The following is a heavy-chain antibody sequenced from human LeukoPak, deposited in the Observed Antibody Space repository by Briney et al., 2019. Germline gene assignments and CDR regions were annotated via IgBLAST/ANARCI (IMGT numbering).Heavy chain of an antibody. V-gene: IGHV4-61*01. CDR1: GGSFSSGSYY. Sequence: SETLSLTCTVSGGSFSSGSYYWSWIRQPPGKGLEWIGYIYYSGSTNYNPSLKSRVTISVDTSKNQFSLKLSSVTAADTAVYYCARETITSPYYYDSSGSHYPDYWGQGTLVTVSS. J-gene: IGHJ4*02. D-gene: IGHD3-22*01. CDR3: ARETITSPYYYDSSGSHYPDY. CDR2: IYYSGST.